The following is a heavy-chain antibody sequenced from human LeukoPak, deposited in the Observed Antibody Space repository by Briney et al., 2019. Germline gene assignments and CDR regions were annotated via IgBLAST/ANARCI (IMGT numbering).Heavy chain of an antibody. Sequence: ASVKVSCKASGYTFTSYDINWVRQATGQGLEWMGWMNPNSGNTGYAQKFQGRVTMTRNTSISTAYMELSSLRSEDTAVYYCATAVGARDRDYYGMDVWGQGTTVTVSS. CDR1: GYTFTSYD. CDR3: ATAVGARDRDYYGMDV. J-gene: IGHJ6*02. CDR2: MNPNSGNT. D-gene: IGHD1-26*01. V-gene: IGHV1-8*01.